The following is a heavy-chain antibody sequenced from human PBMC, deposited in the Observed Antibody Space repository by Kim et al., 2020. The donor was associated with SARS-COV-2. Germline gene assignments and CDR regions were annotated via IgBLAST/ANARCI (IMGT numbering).Heavy chain of an antibody. D-gene: IGHD2-21*02. CDR2: INWNGGST. Sequence: GGSLRLSCAASGFTFDDYGMSWVRQAPGKGLEWVSGINWNGGSTGYADSVKGRFTISRDNAKNSLYLQMNSLRAEDTALYHCARAVNGVLVVVTDAFDIWGQGTMVTVSS. V-gene: IGHV3-20*01. CDR3: ARAVNGVLVVVTDAFDI. CDR1: GFTFDDYG. J-gene: IGHJ3*02.